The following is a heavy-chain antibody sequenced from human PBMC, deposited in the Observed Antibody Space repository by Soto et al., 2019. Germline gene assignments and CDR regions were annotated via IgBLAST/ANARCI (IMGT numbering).Heavy chain of an antibody. Sequence: QVHLVESGEGVVQPGTSLRLSCAASGFSFSIFGMHWVRQAPGKGLEWVAGIWYDGSNKYYADSVKGRFSISRDNSKNTLYLQMNSLRAEDTAVYYCARDDKDEYGADRGGFGCWGQGTLVTVSS. J-gene: IGHJ4*02. D-gene: IGHD2-8*01. CDR3: ARDDKDEYGADRGGFGC. CDR1: GFSFSIFG. V-gene: IGHV3-33*01. CDR2: IWYDGSNK.